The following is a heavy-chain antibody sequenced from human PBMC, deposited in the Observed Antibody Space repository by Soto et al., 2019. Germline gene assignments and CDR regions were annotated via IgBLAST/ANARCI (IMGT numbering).Heavy chain of an antibody. CDR3: AKDQYCSGGSCYSNWFDP. J-gene: IGHJ5*02. D-gene: IGHD2-15*01. CDR2: ISYDGSNK. CDR1: GFTFSSYG. Sequence: QVQLVESGGGVVQPGRSLRLSCAASGFTFSSYGMHCVRQAPGKGLEWVAVISYDGSNKYYADSVKGRFTISRDNSKNTLYLQMNSLRAEDTAVYYCAKDQYCSGGSCYSNWFDPWGQGTLVTVSS. V-gene: IGHV3-30*18.